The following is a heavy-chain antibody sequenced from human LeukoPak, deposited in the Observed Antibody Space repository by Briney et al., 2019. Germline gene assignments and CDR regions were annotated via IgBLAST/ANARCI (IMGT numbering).Heavy chain of an antibody. Sequence: SVKDSCKASGYTFTSYGISWLRQAPGQGLEWMGWISAYNGNTNYAQKLQGRVTMPTDTSTSTAYMELRSLRSDDTAVYYCARSDFWSGYYVFDYWGQGTLVTVSS. CDR2: ISAYNGNT. V-gene: IGHV1-18*01. CDR1: GYTFTSYG. D-gene: IGHD3-3*01. J-gene: IGHJ4*02. CDR3: ARSDFWSGYYVFDY.